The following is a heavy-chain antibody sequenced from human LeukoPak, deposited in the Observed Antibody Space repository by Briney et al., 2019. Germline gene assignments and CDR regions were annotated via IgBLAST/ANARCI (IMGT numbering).Heavy chain of an antibody. J-gene: IGHJ4*02. CDR2: ISGSGGST. D-gene: IGHD3-22*01. CDR1: GFTFSSYG. Sequence: PWGSLRLSCAASGFTFSSYGMSWVRQAPGKGLEWVSAISGSGGSTYYADSVKGRFTISRDNSKNTLYLQMNSLRAEDTAVYYCATPVGRGVVVTSFDYWGQGTLVTVSS. CDR3: ATPVGRGVVVTSFDY. V-gene: IGHV3-23*01.